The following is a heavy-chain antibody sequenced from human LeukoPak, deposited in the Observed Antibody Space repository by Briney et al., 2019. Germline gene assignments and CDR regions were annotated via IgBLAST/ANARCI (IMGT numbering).Heavy chain of an antibody. D-gene: IGHD4-11*01. J-gene: IGHJ4*02. CDR2: ISNDGSIT. Sequence: GRSLRLSCAASGFSFGSYGMHWVRQAPGKGLEWVAVISNDGSITKYGDSVRGRFTISRDNSKNTLYVQMNSLRTDDAAVYYCAKSKSPYPMDYIFDFWGQGTRVTVSS. CDR1: GFSFGSYG. V-gene: IGHV3-30*18. CDR3: AKSKSPYPMDYIFDF.